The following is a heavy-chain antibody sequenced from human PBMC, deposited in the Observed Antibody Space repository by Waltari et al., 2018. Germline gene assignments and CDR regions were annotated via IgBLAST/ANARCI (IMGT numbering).Heavy chain of an antibody. D-gene: IGHD4-4*01. CDR1: GGSFSGYY. Sequence: QVQLQQWGAGLLKPSETLSLTCAVYGGSFSGYYWSWIRQPPGKGLEWIGEINHSGSTNYHPSLKSRVTISVDTSKNQFSLKLSSVTAADTAVYYCARRGLQNHYFDYWGQGTLVTVSS. CDR3: ARRGLQNHYFDY. CDR2: INHSGST. J-gene: IGHJ4*02. V-gene: IGHV4-34*01.